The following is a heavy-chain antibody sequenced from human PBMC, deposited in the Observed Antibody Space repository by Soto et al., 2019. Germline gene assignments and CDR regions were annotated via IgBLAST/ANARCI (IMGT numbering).Heavy chain of an antibody. CDR2: IYHSGST. Sequence: SETLSLTCAVSGGSISSGGYSWSWIRQPPGKGLEWIAYIYHSGSTYYNPSLKSRVTISVDTSKNQFSLKLSSVTAADTAVYYCARRYGSAFDIWGQGTMVT. CDR1: GGSISSGGYS. D-gene: IGHD1-26*01. CDR3: ARRYGSAFDI. J-gene: IGHJ3*02. V-gene: IGHV4-30-2*01.